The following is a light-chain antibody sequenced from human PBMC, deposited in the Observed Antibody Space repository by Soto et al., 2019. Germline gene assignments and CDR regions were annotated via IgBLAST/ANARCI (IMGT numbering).Light chain of an antibody. Sequence: DIQMTQSPSTLSASVGDRVTITCRASQSISSWLAWYQQKPGKAPKVLIYKASSLERGVPSRFSGSGSGTEFTLTISSLQPDDFATDYCQQYNSSPTFGQGTKVEIK. CDR1: QSISSW. J-gene: IGKJ1*01. CDR3: QQYNSSPT. V-gene: IGKV1-5*03. CDR2: KAS.